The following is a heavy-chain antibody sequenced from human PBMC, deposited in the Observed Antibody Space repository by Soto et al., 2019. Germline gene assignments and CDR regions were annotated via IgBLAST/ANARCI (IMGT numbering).Heavy chain of an antibody. CDR2: IWYDGSNK. CDR1: GFTFSSYG. V-gene: IGHV3-33*01. Sequence: QVQLVESGGGVVQPGRSLRLSCAASGFTFSSYGMHWVRQAPGKGLEWVAVIWYDGSNKYYADSVKGRFTISRDNSKNTMCLQMISLRAEDTAVYYCERDVAAAGHFDYWGQGTLVTVSS. D-gene: IGHD6-13*01. J-gene: IGHJ4*02. CDR3: ERDVAAAGHFDY.